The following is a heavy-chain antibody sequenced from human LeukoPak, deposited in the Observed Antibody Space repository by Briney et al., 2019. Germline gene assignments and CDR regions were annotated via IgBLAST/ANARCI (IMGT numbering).Heavy chain of an antibody. CDR1: GFTFSSYA. CDR3: ARGQFRFSSYDSSGFDY. V-gene: IGHV3-30*04. CDR2: ISYHGSNK. Sequence: GRSLRLSCAASGFTFSSYAMHWVRQAPGKGLEWVAVISYHGSNKYYADSVRGRFTISRDNSKNTLYLQMNSLRAEDTAVYYCARGQFRFSSYDSSGFDYWGQGTLVTVSS. D-gene: IGHD3-22*01. J-gene: IGHJ4*02.